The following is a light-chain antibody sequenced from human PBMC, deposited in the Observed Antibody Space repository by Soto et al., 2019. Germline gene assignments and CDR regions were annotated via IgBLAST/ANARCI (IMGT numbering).Light chain of an antibody. J-gene: IGKJ4*01. V-gene: IGKV1-5*01. Sequence: DIQMTQSPSTLSASVGDRVTITCRASQSISSWLAWYQQKPGKAPKLLIYDASSLESGVPSRVSGSGAGTEFTLNISSVQLDDFATYYCQQYNSYSPLTFGGGTKVEIK. CDR3: QQYNSYSPLT. CDR1: QSISSW. CDR2: DAS.